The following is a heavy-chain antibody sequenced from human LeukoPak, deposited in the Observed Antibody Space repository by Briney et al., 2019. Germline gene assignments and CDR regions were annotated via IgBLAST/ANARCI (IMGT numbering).Heavy chain of an antibody. CDR2: INHSGST. CDR1: GGSLSGYY. D-gene: IGHD1-26*01. V-gene: IGHV4-34*01. CDR3: ARDSGTYDFNY. J-gene: IGHJ4*02. Sequence: SETLSLTCAVYGGSLSGYYWSWLRQPPGKGLEWIGEINHSGSTNYNPSLKSRVTISVDTSKNQFSLKLSSVTAADTAVYYCARDSGTYDFNYWGQGTLVTVSS.